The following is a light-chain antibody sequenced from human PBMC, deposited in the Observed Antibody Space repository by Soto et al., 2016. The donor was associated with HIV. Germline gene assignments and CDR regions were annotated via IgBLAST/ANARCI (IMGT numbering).Light chain of an antibody. J-gene: IGKJ4*01. CDR3: QKXNDARALI. V-gene: IGKV1-27*01. Sequence: DIQMTQSPSSLSASVGDRVTITCRASQGISNYLAWYQQKPGKVPKLLIYAASTLQSGVPSRFSGSGSGTDFTLTISGLQPEDVATYYCQKXNDARALIFGGGTKVEI. CDR1: QGISNY. CDR2: AAS.